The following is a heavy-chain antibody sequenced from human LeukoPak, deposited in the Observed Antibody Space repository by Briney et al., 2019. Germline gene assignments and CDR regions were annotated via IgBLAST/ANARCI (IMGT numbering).Heavy chain of an antibody. Sequence: PGRSLRLSCAASGFTFDDYAMHWVRQAPEKGLEWVSGIAANGGGTHYADSVKGRFTISRDNSDNTVFLQMNYLRAEDTAIYYCATRGLVSNWYFDFWGRGTLVTVSS. CDR1: GFTFDDYA. J-gene: IGHJ2*01. V-gene: IGHV3-23*01. D-gene: IGHD6-6*01. CDR3: ATRGLVSNWYFDF. CDR2: IAANGGGT.